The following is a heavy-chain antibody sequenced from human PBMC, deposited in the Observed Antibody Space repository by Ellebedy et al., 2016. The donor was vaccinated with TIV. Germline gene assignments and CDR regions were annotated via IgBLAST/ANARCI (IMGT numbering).Heavy chain of an antibody. D-gene: IGHD3-9*01. V-gene: IGHV3-21*01. CDR3: ARERDNRGRYIYDAFDL. Sequence: GGSLRLSXAVSGFTFSSYDMTSVRQGPGEGLEWVSSISSRRNYIYYADSLKGRFTVSRDRAKNSLYLQMNSLRGEDTAVYYCARERDNRGRYIYDAFDLWGQGTMVTVSS. J-gene: IGHJ3*01. CDR1: GFTFSSYD. CDR2: ISSRRNYI.